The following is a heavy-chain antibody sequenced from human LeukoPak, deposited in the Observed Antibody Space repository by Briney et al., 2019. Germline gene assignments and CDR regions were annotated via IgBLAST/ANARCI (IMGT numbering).Heavy chain of an antibody. CDR1: GFTFSSYV. CDR3: AEMVRGVIINY. CDR2: ISGSGGST. J-gene: IGHJ4*02. V-gene: IGHV3-23*01. D-gene: IGHD3-10*01. Sequence: GGSLRLSCAASGFTFSSYVMNWVRQAQGKGLEWVSAISGSGGSTYYADSVKGRFTISRDNSKNTLYLQMNSLRAEDTAVYYCAEMVRGVIINYWGQGTLVTVSS.